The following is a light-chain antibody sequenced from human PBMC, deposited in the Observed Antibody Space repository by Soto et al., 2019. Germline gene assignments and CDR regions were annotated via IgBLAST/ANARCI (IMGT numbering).Light chain of an antibody. V-gene: IGLV2-14*01. CDR1: SSDVGSYNY. CDR3: SSYTSSSTL. CDR2: EVS. J-gene: IGLJ1*01. Sequence: QSLRTQPAAVSGSPGQSITISCAGTSSDVGSYNYVSWYQQHPGKAPKLMIYEVSNRPSGVSSRFSGSKSGNTASLTISGLQAEDEADYYCSSYTSSSTLFGTGTKVTVL.